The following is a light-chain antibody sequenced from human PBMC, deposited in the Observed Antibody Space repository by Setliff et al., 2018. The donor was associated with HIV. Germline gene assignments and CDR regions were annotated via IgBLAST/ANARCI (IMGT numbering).Light chain of an antibody. CDR3: CSFAGSSTFYV. J-gene: IGLJ1*01. V-gene: IGLV2-23*02. CDR1: SSDVGSYKL. Sequence: QSALAQPASVSGSPGQSITISCTGTSSDVGSYKLFSWYQQHPDKAPKVMIYEVSTRPSGVSNRFSGSKSGNTASLTISGLQAEDEADYYCCSFAGSSTFYVFGTGTKVTVL. CDR2: EVS.